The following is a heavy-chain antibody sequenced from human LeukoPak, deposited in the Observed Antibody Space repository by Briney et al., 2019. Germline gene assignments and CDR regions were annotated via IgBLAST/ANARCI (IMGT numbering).Heavy chain of an antibody. V-gene: IGHV3-21*01. D-gene: IGHD1-20*01. CDR1: RFIFSSYH. CDR2: ISSSNSFI. Sequence: GGSLRLSCAASRFIFSSYHMHWVRQPPGKGLEWVSSISSSNSFIYYADSMKGRFTISRDNAKNSLYLQMNSLRAEDTAVYHCARGTNWSPLDFDYWGQGTLVTVSS. CDR3: ARGTNWSPLDFDY. J-gene: IGHJ4*02.